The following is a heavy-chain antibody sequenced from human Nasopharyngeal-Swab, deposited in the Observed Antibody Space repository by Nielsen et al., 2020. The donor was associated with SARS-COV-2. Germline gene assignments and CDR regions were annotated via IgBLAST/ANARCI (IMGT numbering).Heavy chain of an antibody. CDR2: IDMRGRTT. D-gene: IGHD1-26*01. CDR3: VRGPVEGATGYFQF. Sequence: GGSLRLSCATSGFTFSNYWMHWVRQAPGKGLEWVARIDMRGRTTTHADSVKGRFTISRDNAKNTLSLQMNSLTPADTAVYFCVRGPVEGATGYFQFWGQGTLVTVPQ. CDR1: GFTFSNYW. V-gene: IGHV3-74*03. J-gene: IGHJ1*01.